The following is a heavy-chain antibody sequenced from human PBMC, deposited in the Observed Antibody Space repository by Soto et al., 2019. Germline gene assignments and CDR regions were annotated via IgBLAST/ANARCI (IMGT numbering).Heavy chain of an antibody. V-gene: IGHV4-59*01. CDR3: VRALPDGYYGLDV. CDR1: GGSISSYY. CDR2: IHYSGST. J-gene: IGHJ6*02. Sequence: PSETLSLTCTVSGGSISSYYWSWIRQSPGRGLEWIGYIHYSGSTGYNPSLKSRVTISVDTPKNQFSLKLRSVTTADTAVYYCVRALPDGYYGLDVWGQGATVTVSS.